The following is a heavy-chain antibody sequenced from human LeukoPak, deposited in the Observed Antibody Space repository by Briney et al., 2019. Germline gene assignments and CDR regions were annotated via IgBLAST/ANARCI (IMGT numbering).Heavy chain of an antibody. CDR3: TRRGL. Sequence: GGSVRLSCAASGFTISSYWMNWVRQAPGKGLEWVANIKQDGSEKYYGDSVKGRFTISRDNAKNSVYLQMNSLRAEDTAVYYCTRRGLWGQGTLVTVSS. D-gene: IGHD3-10*01. J-gene: IGHJ4*02. V-gene: IGHV3-7*01. CDR1: GFTISSYW. CDR2: IKQDGSEK.